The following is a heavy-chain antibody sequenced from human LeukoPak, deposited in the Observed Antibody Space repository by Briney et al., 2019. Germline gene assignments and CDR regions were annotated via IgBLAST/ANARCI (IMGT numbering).Heavy chain of an antibody. CDR3: ARVNIVVVPAAIDIDWFDP. Sequence: PSETLSLTCTVSGGSISSYYWSWIRQPPGKGLEWIGYMYYSGSTNYNSSLKSRVTISVDTSKNQFSLKLSSVTAADTAVYYCARVNIVVVPAAIDIDWFDPWGQGTLVTVSS. CDR2: MYYSGST. V-gene: IGHV4-59*01. CDR1: GGSISSYY. D-gene: IGHD2-2*01. J-gene: IGHJ5*02.